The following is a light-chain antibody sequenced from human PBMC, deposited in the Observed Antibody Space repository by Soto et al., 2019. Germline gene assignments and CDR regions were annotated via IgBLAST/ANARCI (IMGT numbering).Light chain of an antibody. Sequence: DIQMTQSPSSLSASVGDRVTITCRASQGVTNYLAWYQQKPGKVPKLLIYAASTLQSGVPSRFSGSGSGADFTLTISSLQPEDDATYYCQKYNSAPWTFGQGTKVEIK. CDR2: AAS. CDR3: QKYNSAPWT. V-gene: IGKV1-27*01. CDR1: QGVTNY. J-gene: IGKJ1*01.